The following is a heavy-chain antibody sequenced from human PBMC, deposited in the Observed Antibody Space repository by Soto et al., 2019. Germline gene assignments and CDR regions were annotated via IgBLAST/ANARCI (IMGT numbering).Heavy chain of an antibody. CDR1: GYTFTSYG. V-gene: IGHV1-18*04. D-gene: IGHD3-3*01. CDR2: ISAYNGNT. CDR3: ARGFDDFWSGHPEDYYYYGMDV. Sequence: QVQLVQSGAEVKKPGASVKVSCKASGYTFTSYGISWVRQAPGQGLEWMGWISAYNGNTNYAQKLQGRVTMTTDTSTSTAYMELRSLRSDDTAVYYCARGFDDFWSGHPEDYYYYGMDVWGQGTTVTVSS. J-gene: IGHJ6*02.